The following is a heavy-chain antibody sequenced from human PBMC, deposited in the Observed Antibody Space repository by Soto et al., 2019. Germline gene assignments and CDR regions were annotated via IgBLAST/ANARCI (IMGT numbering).Heavy chain of an antibody. V-gene: IGHV4-59*11. CDR3: ARDGREASGMDV. J-gene: IGHJ6*02. Sequence: PSETLSLTCTVSGGSISSHYWSWVRQAPGKGLEWIGHIYYRGSTNYNPSLMSRSTISVDTSKNQFSLKLNSVTTADAAVYYCARDGREASGMDVWGQGTKVTVSS. CDR1: GGSISSHY. D-gene: IGHD1-26*01. CDR2: IYYRGST.